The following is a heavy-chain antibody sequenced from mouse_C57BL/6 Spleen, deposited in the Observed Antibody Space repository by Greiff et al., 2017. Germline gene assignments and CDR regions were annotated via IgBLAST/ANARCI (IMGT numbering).Heavy chain of an antibody. J-gene: IGHJ2*01. CDR3: ARTHYGSSLYFDY. D-gene: IGHD1-1*01. Sequence: EVKLMESGGGLVKPGGSLKLSCAASGFTFSDYGMHWVRQAPEKGLEWVAYISSGSSTIYYADTVKGRFTISRDNAKNTLFLQMTSLRSEDTAMYYCARTHYGSSLYFDYWGQGTTLTVSS. CDR1: GFTFSDYG. CDR2: ISSGSSTI. V-gene: IGHV5-17*01.